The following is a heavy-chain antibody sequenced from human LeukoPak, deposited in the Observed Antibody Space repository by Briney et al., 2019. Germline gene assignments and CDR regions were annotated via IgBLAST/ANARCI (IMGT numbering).Heavy chain of an antibody. J-gene: IGHJ4*02. D-gene: IGHD3-22*01. CDR3: AKDSGFTYYYDSSGYTFDY. CDR1: GFTSSSYA. V-gene: IGHV3-23*01. CDR2: ISGSGGST. Sequence: GGSLRLSCAASGFTSSSYAMSWVRQAPGKGLEGVSGISGSGGSTYYADSVKGRFTISRDNSENTLYLQMNSLRAEDTAVYYCAKDSGFTYYYDSSGYTFDYWGQGTLVTVSS.